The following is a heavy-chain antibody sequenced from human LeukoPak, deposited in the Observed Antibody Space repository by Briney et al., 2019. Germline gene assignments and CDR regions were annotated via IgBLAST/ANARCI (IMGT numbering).Heavy chain of an antibody. V-gene: IGHV3-48*04. Sequence: GGSLRLSCAASGFTFSSYAMSWVRQAPGKGLEWVSYISSSGSTIYYADSVKGRFTISRDNAKNSLYLQMNSLRAEDTAVYYCARETRDYDSSANFDYWGQGTLVTVSS. CDR2: ISSSGSTI. CDR3: ARETRDYDSSANFDY. J-gene: IGHJ4*02. CDR1: GFTFSSYA. D-gene: IGHD3-22*01.